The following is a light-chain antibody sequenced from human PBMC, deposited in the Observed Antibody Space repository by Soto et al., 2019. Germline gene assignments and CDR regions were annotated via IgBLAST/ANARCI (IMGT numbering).Light chain of an antibody. CDR1: QTVSSNY. Sequence: EIVLPQSPRPLSLSPWETSTLPCMASQTVSSNYLVWFEEKGGQAPRLLIFGASSRAAGIPDGFSGSVSGTDFILTISRLEREDFAVYYCQHYGSSWTFGQGTKVDIK. J-gene: IGKJ1*01. V-gene: IGKV3-20*01. CDR2: GAS. CDR3: QHYGSSWT.